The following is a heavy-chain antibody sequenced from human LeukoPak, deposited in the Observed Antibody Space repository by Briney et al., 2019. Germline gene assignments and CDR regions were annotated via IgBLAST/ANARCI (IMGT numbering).Heavy chain of an antibody. V-gene: IGHV3-23*01. CDR1: GFTFSSYD. CDR2: ISGSGGST. D-gene: IGHD3-16*02. J-gene: IGHJ4*02. Sequence: GGSLRFSCAASGFTFSSYDMSWVRQAPGKGLEWVSAISGSGGSTYYADSVKGRFTIYRDNYKKRLYLEMKRVREEETEVYYSAKSSYDYVWGSYRLGYYFDYWGQGTLVTVSS. CDR3: AKSSYDYVWGSYRLGYYFDY.